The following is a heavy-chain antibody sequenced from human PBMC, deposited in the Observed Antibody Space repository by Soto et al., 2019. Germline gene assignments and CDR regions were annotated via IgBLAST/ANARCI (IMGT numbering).Heavy chain of an antibody. CDR3: ARAGVWGYSYGPDY. Sequence: ASVKVSCKASGYTFTSYAMHWVRQAPGQRLEWMGWINAGNGNTKYSQKFQGRVTITRDTSASTAYMELSSLRSEDTAVYYCARAGVWGYSYGPDYWGQGTLVTVSS. J-gene: IGHJ4*02. CDR1: GYTFTSYA. D-gene: IGHD5-18*01. CDR2: INAGNGNT. V-gene: IGHV1-3*01.